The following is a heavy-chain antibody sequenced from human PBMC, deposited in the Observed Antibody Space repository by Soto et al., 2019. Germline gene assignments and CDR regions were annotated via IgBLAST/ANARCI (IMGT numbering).Heavy chain of an antibody. CDR3: ARETSMLYYYDSS. Sequence: EVQLVESGGGLVNPGGSVRLSCAASGFTFSSYSMNWVRQAPGKGLEWVSYISSSSSTIYYADSVKGRFTISRDNAKNSLYLQMNSLRDEDTAVYYCARETSMLYYYDSSWGQGTLVTVSS. J-gene: IGHJ4*02. CDR1: GFTFSSYS. CDR2: ISSSSSTI. V-gene: IGHV3-48*02. D-gene: IGHD3-22*01.